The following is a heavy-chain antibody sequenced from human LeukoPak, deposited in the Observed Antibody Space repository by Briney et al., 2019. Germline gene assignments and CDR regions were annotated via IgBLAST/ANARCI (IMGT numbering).Heavy chain of an antibody. CDR2: IYYSGST. Sequence: SETLSLTCTVSGGSISSSSYYWGWIRQPPGKGLEWIGSIYYSGSTYYNPSLKSRVTISVDTSKNQFSLKLSSVTAADTAVYYCARIRIDSSGSIDAFDIWGQGTMVTVSS. J-gene: IGHJ3*02. CDR1: GGSISSSSYY. V-gene: IGHV4-39*07. CDR3: ARIRIDSSGSIDAFDI. D-gene: IGHD3-22*01.